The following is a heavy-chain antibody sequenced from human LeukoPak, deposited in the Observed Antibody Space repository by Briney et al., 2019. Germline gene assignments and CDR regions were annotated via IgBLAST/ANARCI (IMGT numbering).Heavy chain of an antibody. Sequence: GGSLRLSCAASGFTFSSYAMHWVRQAPGKGLEWVAVISYDGSNKYYADSVKGRFTISRDNSKNTLYLQMNSLRAEDTAVYYCAKRFSDFWSLDYWGQGTLVTVSS. CDR3: AKRFSDFWSLDY. V-gene: IGHV3-30*04. CDR1: GFTFSSYA. J-gene: IGHJ4*02. D-gene: IGHD3-3*01. CDR2: ISYDGSNK.